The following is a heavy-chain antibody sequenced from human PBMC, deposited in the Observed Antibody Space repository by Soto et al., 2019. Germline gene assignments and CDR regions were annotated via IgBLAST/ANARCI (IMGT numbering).Heavy chain of an antibody. V-gene: IGHV1-18*01. Sequence: QVQLVQSGAEVKKPGASVKVSCKASGYTFTSYGISWLRQAPGQGLEWLGWISTYNGNTMYAQKLQGRVTMTPDTAPSTAYRELRSLRSADTAVCYCAREMVRGVGSDYWGQVTLVTVAS. D-gene: IGHD3-10*01. J-gene: IGHJ4*02. CDR2: ISTYNGNT. CDR3: AREMVRGVGSDY. CDR1: GYTFTSYG.